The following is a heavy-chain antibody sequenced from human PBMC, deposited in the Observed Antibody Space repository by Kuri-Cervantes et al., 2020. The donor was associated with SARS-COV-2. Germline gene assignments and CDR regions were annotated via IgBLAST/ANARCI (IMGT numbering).Heavy chain of an antibody. CDR3: ARDYSSSWYKTFDY. J-gene: IGHJ4*02. CDR1: GFTFSSYA. Sequence: GESLKISCAASGFTFSSYAMHWVHQAPGKGLEWVAVISYDGSNKYYADSVKGRFTISRDNSKNTLYLQMNSLRAEDTAVYYCARDYSSSWYKTFDYWGQGTLVTVSS. D-gene: IGHD6-13*01. V-gene: IGHV3-30-3*01. CDR2: ISYDGSNK.